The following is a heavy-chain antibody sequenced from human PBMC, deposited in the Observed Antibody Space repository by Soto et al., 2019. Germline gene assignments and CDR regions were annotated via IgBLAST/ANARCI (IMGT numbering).Heavy chain of an antibody. CDR2: IYYSGST. V-gene: IGHV4-31*03. CDR1: GGSISSGAYY. J-gene: IGHJ1*01. CDR3: AIHDSSGSRGFRH. D-gene: IGHD3-22*01. Sequence: QVQLQESGPGLVKPSQTLSLTCTVSGGSISSGAYYWSWIRQHPGQGLEWIGYIYYSGSTYYNPSLTSRVTLPVDASKNRFSLKLGAVTAADTAVYYCAIHDSSGSRGFRHWGQGTLCTVSS.